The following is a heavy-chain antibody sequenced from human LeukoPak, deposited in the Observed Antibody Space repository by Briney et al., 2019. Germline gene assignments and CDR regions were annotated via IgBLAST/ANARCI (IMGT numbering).Heavy chain of an antibody. V-gene: IGHV3-15*01. CDR2: IKSKTDGRTT. CDR3: TSYVDTAMPSFQI. D-gene: IGHD5-18*01. J-gene: IGHJ1*01. CDR1: RGTFNNSW. Sequence: GGSLRLSCAASRGTFNNSWRSWVRQAPGKGLEWVGRIKSKTDGRTTDYAAPVKGRFTISRHDSKNTLYLQMNSLKTEDTAVYYCTSYVDTAMPSFQIWGQGTLVTVSS.